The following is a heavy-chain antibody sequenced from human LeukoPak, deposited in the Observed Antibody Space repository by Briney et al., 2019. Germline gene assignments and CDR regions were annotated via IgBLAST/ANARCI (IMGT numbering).Heavy chain of an antibody. J-gene: IGHJ6*02. Sequence: GGSLRLSCAASGFTFSSYAMHWVRQAPGKGLEWVAVISYDGSNKYYADSVKGRFTISRDNSKNTLYLQMNSLRAEDTAVYYCARELRGSGSPGYGMDVWGQGTTVTVSS. CDR1: GFTFSSYA. CDR2: ISYDGSNK. V-gene: IGHV3-30-3*01. D-gene: IGHD3-10*01. CDR3: ARELRGSGSPGYGMDV.